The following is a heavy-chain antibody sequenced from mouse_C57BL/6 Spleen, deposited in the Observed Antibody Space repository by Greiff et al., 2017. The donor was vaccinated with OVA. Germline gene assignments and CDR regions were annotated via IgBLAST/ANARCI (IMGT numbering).Heavy chain of an antibody. CDR3: ARRHYGSSYEDY. CDR2: IYPRSGNT. D-gene: IGHD1-1*01. V-gene: IGHV1-81*01. Sequence: QVQLQQSGAELARPGASVKLSCKASGYTFTSYGISWVKQRTGQGLEWIGEIYPRSGNTYYNEKFKGKATLTADKSSSIAYMELRSLTSEDSAVYFCARRHYGSSYEDYWGQGTTLTVSS. J-gene: IGHJ2*01. CDR1: GYTFTSYG.